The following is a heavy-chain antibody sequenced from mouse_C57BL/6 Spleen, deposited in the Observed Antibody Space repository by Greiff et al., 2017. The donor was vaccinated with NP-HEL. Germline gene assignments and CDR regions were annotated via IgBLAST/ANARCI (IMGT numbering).Heavy chain of an antibody. CDR3: ARPYSGGGHGIDY. CDR1: GFNINNTY. CDR2: IDPANGNT. J-gene: IGHJ2*01. Sequence: EVQLQQSVADLVRPGASLSLSCTASGFNINNTYMHWVKQRPEQGLEWIGRIDPANGNTKYAPKFQGKATITADTSSNTAYLQLSSLTTEDTATYYCARPYSGGGHGIDYWGQGTTLTVSS. D-gene: IGHD6-1*01. V-gene: IGHV14-3*01.